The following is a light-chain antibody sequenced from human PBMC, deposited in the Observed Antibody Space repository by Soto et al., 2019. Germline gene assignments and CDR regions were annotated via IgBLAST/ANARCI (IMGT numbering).Light chain of an antibody. CDR1: QDVSQW. Sequence: DIQMTQSPSTLSASVGDRVIITCRASQDVSQWLAWYQQKPGKAPKLLIYKASQLESGVPSRFGGRVSRTALTLTNRDLQPDDLATYLCQQYGSDSYTFGQRTKLDIK. J-gene: IGKJ2*01. CDR3: QQYGSDSYT. V-gene: IGKV1-5*03. CDR2: KAS.